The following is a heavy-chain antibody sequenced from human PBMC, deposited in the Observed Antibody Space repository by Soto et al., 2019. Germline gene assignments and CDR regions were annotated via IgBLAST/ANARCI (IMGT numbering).Heavy chain of an antibody. CDR3: ASMYNWNDLQTNNYYGMDV. J-gene: IGHJ6*02. CDR2: IYYSGST. Sequence: PSETLSLTCTVSGGSISSYYWSWIRQPPGKGLEWIGYIYYSGSTNYNPSLKSRVTISVDTSKNQFSLKLSSVTAADTAVYYCASMYNWNDLQTNNYYGMDVWGQGTTVTVSS. CDR1: GGSISSYY. D-gene: IGHD1-20*01. V-gene: IGHV4-59*01.